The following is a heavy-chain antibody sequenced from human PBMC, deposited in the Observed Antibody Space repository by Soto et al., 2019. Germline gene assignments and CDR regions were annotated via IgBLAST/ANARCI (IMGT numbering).Heavy chain of an antibody. CDR1: GYTFTSYG. D-gene: IGHD6-6*01. J-gene: IGHJ6*02. V-gene: IGHV1-18*01. CDR2: ISAYNGNT. Sequence: QVQLVQSGAEVKKPGASVKVSCKASGYTFTSYGISWVRQAPGQGLEWMGWISAYNGNTNYAQKLQGRVTMTTNTSTSTAYIELRSLRSDDTAVYYCARDKSSSSRDYYYYYGMDVWGQGTTVTGSS. CDR3: ARDKSSSSRDYYYYYGMDV.